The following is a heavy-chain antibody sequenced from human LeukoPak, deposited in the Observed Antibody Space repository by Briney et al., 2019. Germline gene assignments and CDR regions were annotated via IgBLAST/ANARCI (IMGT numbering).Heavy chain of an antibody. Sequence: ASVKVSCKASGYTFTSYYMHWVRQAPGQGLEWMGIINPSGGSTSYAQKFQGRVTMTRDTSTSTVYMELSSLRSEDTAVYYCARGSLRESSLGQAFDIWGQGTMVTVSS. CDR2: INPSGGST. J-gene: IGHJ3*02. CDR1: GYTFTSYY. CDR3: ARGSLRESSLGQAFDI. V-gene: IGHV1-46*01. D-gene: IGHD5/OR15-5a*01.